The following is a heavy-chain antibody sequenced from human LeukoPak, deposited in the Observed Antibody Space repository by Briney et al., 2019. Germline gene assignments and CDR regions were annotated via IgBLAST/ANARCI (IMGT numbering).Heavy chain of an antibody. J-gene: IGHJ5*02. CDR3: ARLAVPPDELGFDP. CDR1: GGSISSYY. CDR2: IYTSGST. D-gene: IGHD1-1*01. V-gene: IGHV4-4*07. Sequence: SETLSLTCTVSGGSISSYYWSWIRQPAGKGLEWIGRIYTSGSTNYNPSLKSRVTMSVDTSKNQSSLELSSVTAADTAVYHCARLAVPPDELGFDPWGQGTLVTASS.